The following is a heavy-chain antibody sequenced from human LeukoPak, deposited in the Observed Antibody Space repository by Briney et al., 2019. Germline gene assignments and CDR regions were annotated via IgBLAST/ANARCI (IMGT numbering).Heavy chain of an antibody. J-gene: IGHJ4*02. CDR2: IYYSGST. V-gene: IGHV4-59*03. CDR1: GGSISGYY. D-gene: IGHD3-16*02. CDR3: AASRLGELSLPIY. Sequence: SETLSLTCTVSGGSISGYYWSWIRQPPGKGLEWIGYIYYSGSTSYNPSLKSRVTISVDTSKNQFSLKLSSVTAADTAVYYCAASRLGELSLPIYWGQGTLVTVSS.